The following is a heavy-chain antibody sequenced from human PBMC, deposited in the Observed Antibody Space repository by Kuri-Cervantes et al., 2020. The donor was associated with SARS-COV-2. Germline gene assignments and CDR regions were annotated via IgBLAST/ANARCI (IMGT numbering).Heavy chain of an antibody. CDR1: GGSFSGYY. J-gene: IGHJ3*02. CDR3: AGDPITMIVVASWAFDI. D-gene: IGHD3-22*01. V-gene: IGHV4-34*01. Sequence: SETLSLTCAVYGGSFSGYYWSWIRQPPGKGLEWIGEINHSGSTNYNPSLKSRVTISVDTSKNQFSLKLSSVTAADPAVYYCAGDPITMIVVASWAFDIWGQGTMVTVSS. CDR2: INHSGST.